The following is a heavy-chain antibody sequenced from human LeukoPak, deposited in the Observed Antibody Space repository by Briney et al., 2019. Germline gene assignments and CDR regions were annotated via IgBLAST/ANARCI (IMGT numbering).Heavy chain of an antibody. Sequence: ASVKVSCKASGYTFTGYYMHWVRQAPGQGLEWMGWINPNSGGTNYAQKFQGRVTMTRDTSISTAYMELSRLRSDDTAVYYCARDGGTYYYDSSAYYSNWGQGTLSPSPQ. J-gene: IGHJ4*02. CDR3: ARDGGTYYYDSSAYYSN. V-gene: IGHV1-2*02. CDR2: INPNSGGT. D-gene: IGHD3-22*01. CDR1: GYTFTGYY.